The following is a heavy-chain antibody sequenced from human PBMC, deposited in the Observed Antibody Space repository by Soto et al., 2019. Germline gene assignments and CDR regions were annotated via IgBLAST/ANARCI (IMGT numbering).Heavy chain of an antibody. CDR3: ARYDYNGYYFDY. D-gene: IGHD4-4*01. CDR2: INPSGGST. CDR1: GYTFGTYY. V-gene: IGHV1-46*01. Sequence: QVQLVQSGAEVKKPGASVKVSCKASGYTFGTYYMHWVRQAPGQGYEWMGIINPSGGSTTYAQKFQGRVTMIRDTSTTTVYMELSSLICEDTAVYYCARYDYNGYYFDYWGQGTLVTVSS. J-gene: IGHJ4*02.